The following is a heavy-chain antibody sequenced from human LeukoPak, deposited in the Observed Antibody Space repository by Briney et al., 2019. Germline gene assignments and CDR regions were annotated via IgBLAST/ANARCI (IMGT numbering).Heavy chain of an antibody. CDR1: RFTFDDYT. D-gene: IGHD6-19*01. V-gene: IGHV3-9*01. Sequence: PGGSLRLSCAASRFTFDDYTMHWVRQAPGKGLEWVSGISWNSGSIGYADSVKGRFTISRDNAKNSLYLQMNSLRAEDTALYYCAKDRIAVAGTTLDYWGQGTLVTVSS. J-gene: IGHJ4*02. CDR2: ISWNSGSI. CDR3: AKDRIAVAGTTLDY.